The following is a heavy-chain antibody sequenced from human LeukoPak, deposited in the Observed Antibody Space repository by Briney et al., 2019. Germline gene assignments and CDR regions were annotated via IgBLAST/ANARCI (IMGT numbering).Heavy chain of an antibody. D-gene: IGHD6-13*01. CDR2: INHSGST. CDR1: TGSFSGHY. CDR3: ARRPRRGYSKLSWAFDI. V-gene: IGHV4-34*01. Sequence: SETLSLTCAIYTGSFSGHYWSWIRQPPGKGLEWLGEINHSGSTNYNPSLKSRVTISVDTSKNQFSLKLSSVTAADTAVDYCARRPRRGYSKLSWAFDIWDQGTMVTVSS. J-gene: IGHJ3*02.